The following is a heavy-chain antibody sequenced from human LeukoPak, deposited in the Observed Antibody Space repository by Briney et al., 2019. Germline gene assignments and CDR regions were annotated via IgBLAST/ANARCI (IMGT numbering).Heavy chain of an antibody. D-gene: IGHD3/OR15-3a*01. J-gene: IGHJ4*02. CDR1: GFTFTTYW. CDR3: ARAWGLGFDY. V-gene: IGHV3-7*04. Sequence: GGSLRLSCAASGFTFTTYWMTWVRQAPGKGLEWVANIKHDGSEKYYVDSVKGQFTISRDNAKNSLYLQMNSLRAEDTAVYYCARAWGLGFDYWGQGTLVTVSS. CDR2: IKHDGSEK.